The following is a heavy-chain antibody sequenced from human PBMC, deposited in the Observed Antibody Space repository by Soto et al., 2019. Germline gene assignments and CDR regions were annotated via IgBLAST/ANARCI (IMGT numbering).Heavy chain of an antibody. CDR2: IYWDDDK. D-gene: IGHD6-19*01. CDR1: GFSLSTSAVG. J-gene: IGHJ5*02. CDR3: AHTYNSGWYGDKNWFDP. V-gene: IGHV2-5*02. Sequence: SGPTLVNPTQTLTLTCTFSGFSLSTSAVGVGWIRQPPGKALEWLALIYWDDDKRYSPSLKSRLTITKDTSKNQVVLTMTNMAPVDTATYYCAHTYNSGWYGDKNWFDPWGQGTLVTVSS.